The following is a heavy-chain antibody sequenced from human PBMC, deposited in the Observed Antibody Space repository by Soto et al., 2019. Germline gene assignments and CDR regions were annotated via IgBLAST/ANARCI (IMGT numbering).Heavy chain of an antibody. Sequence: EVHLVESGGDLVQPGGSLRLSCAASGFTFSSYWMSWVRQAPGKGLEWVVNIKPDGSEQYYVDSVKGRFTISRDNAKNSLYLQVNSLRAEDTAVYYCARDWRDGYTHGPDYWGQGTLVTVSS. V-gene: IGHV3-7*04. CDR1: GFTFSSYW. CDR3: ARDWRDGYTHGPDY. J-gene: IGHJ4*02. CDR2: IKPDGSEQ. D-gene: IGHD5-12*01.